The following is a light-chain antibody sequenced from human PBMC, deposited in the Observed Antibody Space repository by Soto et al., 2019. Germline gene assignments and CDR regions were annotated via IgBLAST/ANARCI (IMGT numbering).Light chain of an antibody. CDR3: QQYDTYST. CDR2: KAS. J-gene: IGKJ1*01. CDR1: QSINSW. V-gene: IGKV1-5*03. Sequence: DIQMTQSPSTLSASVGDRVTITCRASQSINSWLAWYQQKPGKAPKLLIYKASSLESGVPARFSGSGSGTEFPLSISSLQPDDFATYYCQQYDTYSTFGQGTKVEIK.